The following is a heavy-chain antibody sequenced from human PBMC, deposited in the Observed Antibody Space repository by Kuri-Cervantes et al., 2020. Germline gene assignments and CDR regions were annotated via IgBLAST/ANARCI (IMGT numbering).Heavy chain of an antibody. CDR3: AGETKVRGKYYYGMDV. Sequence: SVKVSCKASGGTFSSYAISWVRQAPGQGLEWMGGIIPIFGPANYAQKFQGRVTITADESTSTAYMELSVLRSEDTAVYYCAGETKVRGKYYYGMDVWGQGTTVTVSS. V-gene: IGHV1-69*13. CDR2: IIPIFGPA. D-gene: IGHD3-10*01. J-gene: IGHJ6*02. CDR1: GGTFSSYA.